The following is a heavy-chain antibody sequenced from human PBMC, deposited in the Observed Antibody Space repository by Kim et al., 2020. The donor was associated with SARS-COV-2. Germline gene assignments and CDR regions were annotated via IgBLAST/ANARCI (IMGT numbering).Heavy chain of an antibody. CDR3: ARGVGVTQALYDY. Sequence: SETLSLTCTVSGASITSSTYYWGWIRQPPGKGLEWIGTLYYSGSTFYNPSLRSRVTISVDTSKNQFSLKLSSVTAADTAVYYCARGVGVTQALYDYWGQGTLVTVSS. V-gene: IGHV4-39*07. CDR2: LYYSGST. CDR1: GASITSSTYY. J-gene: IGHJ4*02. D-gene: IGHD2-21*02.